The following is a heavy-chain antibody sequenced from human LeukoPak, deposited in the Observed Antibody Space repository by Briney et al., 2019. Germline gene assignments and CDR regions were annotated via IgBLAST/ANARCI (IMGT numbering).Heavy chain of an antibody. Sequence: GGSLRLSCAVSGFTFSSHNMNWVRQAPGKGLEWVSYISISSSTIYYADSVKGRFTISRDNGKNSLYLQMNSLRAEDTAVYYCAREGYCSGSTCPDYWGQGTLVTVSS. CDR2: ISISSSTI. J-gene: IGHJ4*02. CDR1: GFTFSSHN. D-gene: IGHD2-15*01. V-gene: IGHV3-48*01. CDR3: AREGYCSGSTCPDY.